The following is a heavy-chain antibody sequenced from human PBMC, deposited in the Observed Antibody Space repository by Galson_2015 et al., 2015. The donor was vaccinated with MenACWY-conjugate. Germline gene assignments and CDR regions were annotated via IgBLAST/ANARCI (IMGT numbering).Heavy chain of an antibody. V-gene: IGHV3-23*01. CDR3: ARGRGGYSYAYSPDY. CDR1: GFTFSSYA. Sequence: SLRLSCAVSGFTFSSYAMTWVRQAPGKGLEWVSSISASGGSTYHADSVKSRFTISRDNSKNTLYLQVNSLRAEDTAVYYCARGRGGYSYAYSPDYWGQGTLVTVSS. D-gene: IGHD5-18*01. J-gene: IGHJ4*02. CDR2: ISASGGST.